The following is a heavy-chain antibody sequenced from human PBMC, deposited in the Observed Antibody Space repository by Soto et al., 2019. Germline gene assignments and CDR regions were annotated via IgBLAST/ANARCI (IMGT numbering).Heavy chain of an antibody. CDR3: ARGLLAARGYYYGMDV. J-gene: IGHJ6*02. CDR1: WGSFRGYY. Sequence: SETLSLACGVYWGSFRGYYWSGVRQPPGKGLEWIGEINHSGSTNYNPSLKSRVTISVDTSKNQFSLKLSSVTAADTAVYYCARGLLAARGYYYGMDVWGQGPTVTVSS. CDR2: INHSGST. V-gene: IGHV4-34*01. D-gene: IGHD6-6*01.